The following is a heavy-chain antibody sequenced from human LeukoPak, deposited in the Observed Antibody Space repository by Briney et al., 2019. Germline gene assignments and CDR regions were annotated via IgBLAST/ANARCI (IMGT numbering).Heavy chain of an antibody. CDR3: AGNYDSWTGLNY. V-gene: IGHV3-73*01. J-gene: IGHJ4*02. CDR1: GFTFSGSA. Sequence: GGSLRLSCAASGFTFSGSAMHWVRPASGKGLEWVGHIGNKVSNYATEYAASLRGRFTISRDDSKDTAYLQVNSLKTEDTAVYYCAGNYDSWTGLNYWGQGTLVTVSS. CDR2: IGNKVSNYAT. D-gene: IGHD3-3*01.